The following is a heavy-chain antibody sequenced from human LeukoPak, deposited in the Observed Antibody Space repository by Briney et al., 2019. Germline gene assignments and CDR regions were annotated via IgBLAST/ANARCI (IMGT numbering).Heavy chain of an antibody. V-gene: IGHV4-59*08. J-gene: IGHJ4*02. CDR1: GGSLSSYY. D-gene: IGHD3-3*02. Sequence: SETLSLTCTVSGGSLSSYYWSWLRQPPGKGLEWIGYVFYSGSTHYNPSLKSRVTISIDTSKNQFSLRLSSVTAADTAVYYCARHSTLGYWGQGTLVTVSS. CDR3: ARHSTLGY. CDR2: VFYSGST.